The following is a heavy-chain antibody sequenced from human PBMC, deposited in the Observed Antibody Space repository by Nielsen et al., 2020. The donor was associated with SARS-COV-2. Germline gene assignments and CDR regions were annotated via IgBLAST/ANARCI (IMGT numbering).Heavy chain of an antibody. CDR2: ISYNGSNK. V-gene: IGHV3-30*19. J-gene: IGHJ5*02. D-gene: IGHD1-26*01. CDR3: ARTHSGSYRGWFDP. CDR1: GFTFSGYD. Sequence: GGSLRLSCAASGFTFSGYDLHWVRQAPGQGLEWVAVISYNGSNKYYADSVKGRFTISRDNSKNTLYLQMNSLRAEDTAVYYCARTHSGSYRGWFDPWGQGTLVTVSS.